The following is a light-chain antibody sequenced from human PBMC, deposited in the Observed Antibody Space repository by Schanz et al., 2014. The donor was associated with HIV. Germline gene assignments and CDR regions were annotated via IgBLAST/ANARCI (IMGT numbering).Light chain of an antibody. CDR1: QGIRSY. J-gene: IGKJ4*01. Sequence: AIRITQSPSSLSASTGDRVTITCRASQGIRSYLAWYQQKPGKAPKLLIYAASTLQSGVPSRFSGSGSGTDFTLTISSLQPEDVATYYCQKYNSAPLTFGGGTKVEIK. V-gene: IGKV1-8*01. CDR3: QKYNSAPLT. CDR2: AAS.